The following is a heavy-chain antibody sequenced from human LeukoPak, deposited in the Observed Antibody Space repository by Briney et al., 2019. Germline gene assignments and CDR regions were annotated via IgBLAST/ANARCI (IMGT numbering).Heavy chain of an antibody. CDR2: IGASGGAT. J-gene: IGHJ4*02. V-gene: IGHV3-23*01. Sequence: GGSLRLSCAASGFTFSSYAMSWVRQATGKGLEWVSAIGASGGATYYADSVKGRFTISRDNSKNTLYLQMNSLRAEDTAVYYCAKRCCSGGSCNFDYWGQGTVDTVSS. CDR3: AKRCCSGGSCNFDY. D-gene: IGHD2-15*01. CDR1: GFTFSSYA.